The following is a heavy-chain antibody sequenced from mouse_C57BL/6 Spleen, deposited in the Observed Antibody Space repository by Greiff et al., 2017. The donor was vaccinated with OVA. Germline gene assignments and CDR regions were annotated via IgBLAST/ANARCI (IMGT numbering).Heavy chain of an antibody. CDR3: AIYSGGYDGYYVGFAY. V-gene: IGHV1-74*01. D-gene: IGHD2-3*01. CDR2: IHPSDSDT. J-gene: IGHJ3*01. CDR1: GYTFTSYW. Sequence: QVQLKQPGAELVKPGASVKVSCKASGYTFTSYWMHWVKQRPGQGLEWIGRIHPSDSDTNYNQKFKGKATLTVDKSSSTAYMQLSSLTSEDSAVYYCAIYSGGYDGYYVGFAYWGQGTLVTVSA.